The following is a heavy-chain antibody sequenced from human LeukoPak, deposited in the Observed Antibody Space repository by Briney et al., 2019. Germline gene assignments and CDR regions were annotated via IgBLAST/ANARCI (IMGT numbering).Heavy chain of an antibody. J-gene: IGHJ4*02. CDR2: IYTSWRT. CDR3: ARTATEYYYDSSGYYPWFFDY. D-gene: IGHD3-22*01. V-gene: IGHV4-4*07. Sequence: PSETLSLTCSVSGGSISSYYWSWIREPAGKGLECIGRIYTSWRTLYNPSLKSRVTMSVDTSKNQFSLKLSSVTAADTAVYYCARTATEYYYDSSGYYPWFFDYWGQGTLVTVSS. CDR1: GGSISSYY.